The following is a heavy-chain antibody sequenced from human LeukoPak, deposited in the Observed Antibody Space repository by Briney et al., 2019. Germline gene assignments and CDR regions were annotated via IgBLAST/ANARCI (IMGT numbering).Heavy chain of an antibody. CDR1: GFTFSSYG. J-gene: IGHJ4*02. CDR3: AKDRLRGSSWSFDY. V-gene: IGHV3-30*02. CDR2: IRYDGSNK. D-gene: IGHD6-13*01. Sequence: GGSLRLSCAASGFTFSSYGMHWVRQAPGKGLEWVAFIRYDGSNKYYADSVKGRFTISRDNSKNTLYLQMNSQRAEDTAVYYCAKDRLRGSSWSFDYWGQGTLVTVSS.